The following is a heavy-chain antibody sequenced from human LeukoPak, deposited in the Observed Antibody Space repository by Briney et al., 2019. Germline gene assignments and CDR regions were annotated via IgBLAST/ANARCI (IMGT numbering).Heavy chain of an antibody. CDR1: GFTFSSYS. D-gene: IGHD6-19*01. CDR2: ISSSSSYI. J-gene: IGHJ4*02. V-gene: IGHV3-21*01. CDR3: ARALAVAGPPAVDY. Sequence: GGSLRLSCAASGFTFSSYSMNWVRQAPGKGLEWVSSISSSSSYIYYADSVKGRFTISRDNAKNSLYLQMNSLRAEDTAVYYCARALAVAGPPAVDYWGQGTLVTVSS.